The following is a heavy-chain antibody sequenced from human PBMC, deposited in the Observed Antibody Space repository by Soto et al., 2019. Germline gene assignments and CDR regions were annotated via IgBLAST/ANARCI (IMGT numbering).Heavy chain of an antibody. V-gene: IGHV4-39*01. CDR3: ARHRRYCSSTSCYKVVDY. Sequence: QLQLQESGPGLVKPSETLSLTCTVSGGSISSSSYYWGWIRQPPGKGLEWIGSIYYSGSTYYNQSLKSRVTISVDPAKNQFSLKRSSVTAADTAVYYCARHRRYCSSTSCYKVVDYWGQGTLVTVSS. D-gene: IGHD2-2*02. J-gene: IGHJ4*02. CDR1: GGSISSSSYY. CDR2: IYYSGST.